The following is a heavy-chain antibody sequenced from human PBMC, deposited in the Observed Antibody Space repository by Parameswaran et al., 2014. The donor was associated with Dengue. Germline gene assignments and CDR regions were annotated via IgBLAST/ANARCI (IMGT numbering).Heavy chain of an antibody. CDR3: ARRWGRYYFDY. Sequence: PGKGLEWIGSIYYSGSTYYNPSLKSRVTISVDTSKNQFSLKLSSVTAADTAVYYCARRWGRYYFDYWGQGTLVTVSS. J-gene: IGHJ4*02. CDR2: IYYSGST. V-gene: IGHV4-39*07. D-gene: IGHD1-26*01.